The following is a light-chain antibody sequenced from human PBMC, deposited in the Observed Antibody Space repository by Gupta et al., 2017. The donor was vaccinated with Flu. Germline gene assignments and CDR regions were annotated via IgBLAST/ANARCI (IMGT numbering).Light chain of an antibody. V-gene: IGKV1-5*03. Sequence: DIQMTQSPSPLSASIGDRVTITCRASQSISSWLAWYQQKPGKAPKLLIYKASTLESGVPSRFGGSGSGTEFTLTISSLQPDDFATYYCQQYNTYSRTFGQGTKVEIK. CDR3: QQYNTYSRT. CDR2: KAS. CDR1: QSISSW. J-gene: IGKJ1*01.